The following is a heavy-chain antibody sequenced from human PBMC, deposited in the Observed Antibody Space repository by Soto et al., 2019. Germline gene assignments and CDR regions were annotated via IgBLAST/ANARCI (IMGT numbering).Heavy chain of an antibody. CDR3: ARGGVILTGYYDY. D-gene: IGHD3-9*01. CDR2: INADNGKT. Sequence: QVQLVQSGAEVKKPGASVKVSCKASGYTLTSYAMHWVRQAPGQRLEWMGWINADNGKTKYSQKFQDRVTITRDTASGKDYMELSSLRSEDTAVYYCARGGVILTGYYDYWGQGTLVTVSA. V-gene: IGHV1-3*01. CDR1: GYTLTSYA. J-gene: IGHJ4*02.